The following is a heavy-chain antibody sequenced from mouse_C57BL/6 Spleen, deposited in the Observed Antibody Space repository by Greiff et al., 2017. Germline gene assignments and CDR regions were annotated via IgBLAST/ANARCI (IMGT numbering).Heavy chain of an antibody. CDR2: ISSGSSTI. D-gene: IGHD1-1*01. V-gene: IGHV5-17*01. Sequence: DVKLVESGGGLVKPGGSLKLSCAASGFTFSDYGMHWVRQAPEKGLEWVAYISSGSSTIYYADTVKGRFTISRDNAKNTLFLQMTSLRSEDTAMYYCARYYGSSYGLYYFDYWGQGTTLTVSS. CDR3: ARYYGSSYGLYYFDY. CDR1: GFTFSDYG. J-gene: IGHJ2*01.